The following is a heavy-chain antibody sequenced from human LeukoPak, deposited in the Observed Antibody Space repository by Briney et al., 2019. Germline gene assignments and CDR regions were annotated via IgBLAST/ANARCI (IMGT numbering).Heavy chain of an antibody. V-gene: IGHV4-4*02. CDR1: GGSISSNNW. CDR3: ARYRRGIVVVPSADWYFDL. Sequence: SETLSLTCAVSGGSISSNNWWNWVRPPPGKGLEWIGEIYHSESTNYNPSLKSRVTISVDKSKNQFSLKLTSVTAADTAAYYCARYRRGIVVVPSADWYFDLWGRGTLVTVSS. J-gene: IGHJ2*01. CDR2: IYHSEST. D-gene: IGHD2-2*01.